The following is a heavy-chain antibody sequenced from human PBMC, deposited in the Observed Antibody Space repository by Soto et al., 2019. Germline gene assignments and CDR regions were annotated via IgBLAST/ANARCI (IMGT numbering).Heavy chain of an antibody. Sequence: ASVKVSCKASGYTFTGYYMHWVRQAPGQGLEWMGWINPNSGGTNYAQKFQGWVTMTRDTSISTAYMELSRLRSDDTAVYYCARGVVPAAMSYYYYYMDVWGKGTTVTAP. D-gene: IGHD2-2*01. CDR2: INPNSGGT. CDR3: ARGVVPAAMSYYYYYMDV. CDR1: GYTFTGYY. V-gene: IGHV1-2*04. J-gene: IGHJ6*03.